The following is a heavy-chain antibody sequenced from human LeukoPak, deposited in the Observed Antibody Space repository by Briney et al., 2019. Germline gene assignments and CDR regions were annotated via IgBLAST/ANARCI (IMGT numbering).Heavy chain of an antibody. D-gene: IGHD1-26*01. CDR3: ARHPRYSGSYYPIDY. Sequence: SETLSLTCTVSGGSISSYYWSWIRQPPGKGLEWIGYIYYSGSTNYNPSLKSRVTISVDTSKNQFSLKLSSVTAADTAVYYCARHPRYSGSYYPIDYWGQGTLVTVSS. CDR2: IYYSGST. CDR1: GGSISSYY. V-gene: IGHV4-59*01. J-gene: IGHJ4*02.